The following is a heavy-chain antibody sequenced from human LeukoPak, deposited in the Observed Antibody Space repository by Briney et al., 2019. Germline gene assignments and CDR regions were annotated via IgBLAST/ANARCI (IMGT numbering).Heavy chain of an antibody. CDR3: ARVENADGLDY. J-gene: IGHJ4*02. Sequence: GDSVKVSCKASGYTFTGHYVNWFRQAPGQGLEWIGVINPSSGSRNYPPKFQDKITLTRDTSANTAYMQLNSLTSDDTAVYYCARVENADGLDYWGQGTLVTVSS. CDR2: INPSSGSR. D-gene: IGHD5-24*01. V-gene: IGHV1-46*01. CDR1: GYTFTGHY.